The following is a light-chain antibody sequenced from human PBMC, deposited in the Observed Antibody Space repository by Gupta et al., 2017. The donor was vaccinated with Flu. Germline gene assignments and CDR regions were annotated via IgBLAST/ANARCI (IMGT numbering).Light chain of an antibody. V-gene: IGKV2-30*01. CDR1: QSLAYIDGNTY. Sequence: VVMTPSPPSLPFTLGQPASTSCRSSQSLAYIDGNTYLSWFQQRPGQSPRRLIYRVSNRESGVPERFSGSGSGTDFTLKISRVEAEDVGVYYCMQGTNWPLTFGEGTXVEIK. CDR3: MQGTNWPLT. J-gene: IGKJ4*01. CDR2: RVS.